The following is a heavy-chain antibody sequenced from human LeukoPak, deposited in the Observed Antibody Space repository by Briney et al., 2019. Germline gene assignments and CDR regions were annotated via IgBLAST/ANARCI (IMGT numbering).Heavy chain of an antibody. CDR1: GGSISSYY. J-gene: IGHJ4*02. CDR3: AREGIAARIDY. CDR2: IYYSGST. D-gene: IGHD6-6*01. Sequence: SETLSLTCTVSGGSISSYYWSWIRQPPGKGLEWIGYIYYSGSTNYNPSLKSRVTISVDTSKNQFSLKLSSVTAADTAVYYCAREGIAARIDYWGQGTLVTVPS. V-gene: IGHV4-59*01.